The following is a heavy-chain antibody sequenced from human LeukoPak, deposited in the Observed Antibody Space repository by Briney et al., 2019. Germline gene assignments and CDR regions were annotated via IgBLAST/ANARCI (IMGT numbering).Heavy chain of an antibody. Sequence: GGSLRLSCAASGFTFSSYEMNWVRQAPGKGLEWVSYISSSGSTIYYADSVKGRFTISRDNSKNTLYLQMNSLRAEDTAVYYCAKVSDFWSGRMTFDIWGQGTMVTVSS. V-gene: IGHV3-48*03. CDR2: ISSSGSTI. J-gene: IGHJ3*02. CDR1: GFTFSSYE. CDR3: AKVSDFWSGRMTFDI. D-gene: IGHD3-3*01.